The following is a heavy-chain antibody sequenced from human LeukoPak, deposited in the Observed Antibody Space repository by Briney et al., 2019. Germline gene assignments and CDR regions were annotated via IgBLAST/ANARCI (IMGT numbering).Heavy chain of an antibody. CDR1: GDSIGSGGNF. CDR2: IYYTGTA. D-gene: IGHD5/OR15-5a*01. Sequence: SATLSLTCTVSGDSIGSGGNFWTWLRQHPGKGLEYIGYIYYTGTASYNPSLQSRVVMSVNTSTKQFSLRLSSVTAADTAVYFCAREGTHPVYDVWGPGILVTVSS. CDR3: AREGTHPVYDV. J-gene: IGHJ4*02. V-gene: IGHV4-31*03.